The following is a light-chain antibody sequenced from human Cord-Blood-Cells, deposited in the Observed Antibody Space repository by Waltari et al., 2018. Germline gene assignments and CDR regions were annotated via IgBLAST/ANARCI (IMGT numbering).Light chain of an antibody. CDR3: QQRSNWPPWT. Sequence: EIVLTKSPATLSLSPGERATFSCRASQSVSSYLAWYQQKPGQAPRLLIYDASNRATGIPARFSGSGSGTDFTLTISSLEPEDFAVYYCQQRSNWPPWTFGQGTKVEIK. CDR2: DAS. CDR1: QSVSSY. V-gene: IGKV3-11*01. J-gene: IGKJ1*01.